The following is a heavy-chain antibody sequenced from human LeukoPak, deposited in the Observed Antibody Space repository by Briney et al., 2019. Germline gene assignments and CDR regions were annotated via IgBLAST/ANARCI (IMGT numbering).Heavy chain of an antibody. J-gene: IGHJ5*02. CDR1: GFTFSNYG. Sequence: GGTLRLSCAASGFTFSNYGMTWVRQAPGKGLEWVSAISGSGGSTYYADSVKGRFTISRDNSKNTLYLQMNSLRAEDTAVYYCAKGSSLSLWFGGTMGWFDPWGQGTLVTVSS. CDR3: AKGSSLSLWFGGTMGWFDP. V-gene: IGHV3-23*01. CDR2: ISGSGGST. D-gene: IGHD3-10*01.